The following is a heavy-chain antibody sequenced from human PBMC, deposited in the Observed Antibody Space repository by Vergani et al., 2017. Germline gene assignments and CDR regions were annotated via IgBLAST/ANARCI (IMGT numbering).Heavy chain of an antibody. CDR3: VQDAVSNENIFGS. J-gene: IGHJ4*02. V-gene: IGHV3-23*01. CDR2: LTGGGGST. D-gene: IGHD1-1*01. Sequence: EVQLLESGGSLKQPGGSVRLSCVASGFTFSTYAMHWVRQAPGKGLEWVSALTGGGGSTYYADSFKGRFIISRDNSRDTLYLQMNSLRPEDTATYYCVQDAVSNENIFGSWGQGTLVTVSS. CDR1: GFTFSTYA.